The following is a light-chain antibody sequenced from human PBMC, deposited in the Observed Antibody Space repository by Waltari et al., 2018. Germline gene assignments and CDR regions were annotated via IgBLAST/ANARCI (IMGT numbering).Light chain of an antibody. CDR2: GAS. CDR1: QYVANN. J-gene: IGKJ3*01. CDR3: QQYNNWPGA. Sequence: ETVMTQSPVTLSVSPGETVTLSCTTSQYVANNLAWYQQKPGQSPRLLMYGASTRASGVPARFSGSGSGTSFTLTIRSLQSEDFGLYYCQQYNNWPGAFGPGTKVDVK. V-gene: IGKV3-15*01.